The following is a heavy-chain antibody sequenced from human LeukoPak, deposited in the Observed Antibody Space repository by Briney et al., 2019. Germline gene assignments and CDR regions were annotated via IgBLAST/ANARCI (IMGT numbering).Heavy chain of an antibody. CDR1: GGFIFSRYD. D-gene: IGHD3-22*01. Sequence: GGSLRLSCVASGGFIFSRYDLNWVRQAPGKGLEWVSLMSSGGTTYYSESVRGRFTMSRDIFKNTLYLQLNSLRTEDTAVYYCAKTAVGDYDYYFDYWGQGTLVTVSS. J-gene: IGHJ4*02. CDR2: MSSGGTT. CDR3: AKTAVGDYDYYFDY. V-gene: IGHV3-23*01.